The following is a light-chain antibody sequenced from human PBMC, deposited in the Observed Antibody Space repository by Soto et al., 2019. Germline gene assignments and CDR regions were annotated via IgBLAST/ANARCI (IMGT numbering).Light chain of an antibody. CDR1: SSDVGGYNY. V-gene: IGLV2-14*03. Sequence: QSVLTQPASVSGSPGQSITISCSGTSSDVGGYNYVSWYQQHPGKAPKLMIFDVSNRPSGVSNRFSGSKSGNTASLTISSLQAEDEGDYYCTSFRSVNSRLFGGGTKLTVL. CDR2: DVS. J-gene: IGLJ2*01. CDR3: TSFRSVNSRL.